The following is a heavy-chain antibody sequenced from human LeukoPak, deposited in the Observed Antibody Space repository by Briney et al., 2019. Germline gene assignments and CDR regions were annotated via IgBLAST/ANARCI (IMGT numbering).Heavy chain of an antibody. CDR1: GYTFTDYY. CDR3: ATVSGPYDSSGYYSPDH. V-gene: IGHV1-69-2*01. D-gene: IGHD3-22*01. J-gene: IGHJ4*02. CDR2: VDPEDGET. Sequence: GASVKVSCKVSGYTFTDYYMHWVQQAPGKGLEWMGLVDPEDGETIYAEKFQGRVTITADTSTDTAYMELSSLRSEDTAVYYCATVSGPYDSSGYYSPDHWGQGTLVTVSS.